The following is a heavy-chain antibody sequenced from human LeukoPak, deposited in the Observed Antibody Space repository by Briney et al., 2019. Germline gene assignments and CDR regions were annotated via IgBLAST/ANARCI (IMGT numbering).Heavy chain of an antibody. Sequence: PSETLSLTCTVSGGSISSGSYYWSWIRQPAGKGLEWIGRIYTSGSTNYNPSLKSRVTISVDTSKNQFSLKLSSVTAADTAVYYCARAHVRGDAFDIWGQGTMVTVSS. CDR3: ARAHVRGDAFDI. V-gene: IGHV4-61*02. CDR1: GGSISSGSYY. J-gene: IGHJ3*02. CDR2: IYTSGST.